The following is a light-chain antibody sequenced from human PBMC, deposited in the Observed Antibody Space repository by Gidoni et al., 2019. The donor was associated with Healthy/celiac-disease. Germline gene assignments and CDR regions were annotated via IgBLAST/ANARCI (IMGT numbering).Light chain of an antibody. J-gene: IGLJ3*02. CDR2: GTS. Sequence: QSVLTPPPSVPAAPGQICPISCTGRSPNIEAGSDVHWYQQRPGTAPKPLSYGTSSRTAGAPVRFGGSRAGTSASRAITGLQAGDEADYCCQSYDSSLSGSGVFGGGTKVTVL. CDR1: SPNIEAGSD. CDR3: QSYDSSLSGSGV. V-gene: IGLV1-40*01.